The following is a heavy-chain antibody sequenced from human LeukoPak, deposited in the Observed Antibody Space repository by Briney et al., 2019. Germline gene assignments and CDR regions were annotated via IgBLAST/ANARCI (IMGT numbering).Heavy chain of an antibody. CDR3: ARVGWSGYLNHYFAY. CDR1: GFIVSANY. J-gene: IGHJ4*02. D-gene: IGHD3-3*01. V-gene: IGHV3-53*01. CDR2: IYRNDST. Sequence: GGSLRLSCAASGFIVSANYMSWVRQAPGKGLEWVSVIYRNDSTYYADSVRGRFTISRDISKNTLYLQMNSLRAEDTAIYYCARVGWSGYLNHYFAYRGQGTLVTVSS.